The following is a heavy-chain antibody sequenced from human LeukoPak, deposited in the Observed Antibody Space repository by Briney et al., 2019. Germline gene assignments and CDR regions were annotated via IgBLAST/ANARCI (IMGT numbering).Heavy chain of an antibody. CDR3: AKDQGSGYYEGYFDY. V-gene: IGHV3-9*01. CDR2: ISWNSGSI. Sequence: GRSLRLSCAASGFTFDDYAMHGVRQAPGKGLEGVSGISWNSGSIGYADSVKGRFTISRDNAKNSLYLQMNSLRAEDTALYYCAKDQGSGYYEGYFDYWGQGTLVTVSS. J-gene: IGHJ4*02. CDR1: GFTFDDYA. D-gene: IGHD3-22*01.